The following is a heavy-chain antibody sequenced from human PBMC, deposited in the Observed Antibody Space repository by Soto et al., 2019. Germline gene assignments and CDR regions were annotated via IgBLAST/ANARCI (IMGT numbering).Heavy chain of an antibody. CDR2: IIPISGTS. CDR1: GGTFSTYA. CDR3: ADLLGAPS. J-gene: IGHJ4*02. Sequence: ASVKVSCKASGGTFSTYAISWVRQAPAQGLEWMGGIIPISGTSNYVQKFQGRLTITADESTSQVYMELRSLGSDDTAVYYCADLLGAPSWGQGTPVTVSS. V-gene: IGHV1-69*13.